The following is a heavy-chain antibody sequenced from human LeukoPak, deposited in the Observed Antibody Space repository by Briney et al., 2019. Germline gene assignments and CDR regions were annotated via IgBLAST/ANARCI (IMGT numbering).Heavy chain of an antibody. CDR3: ARAPRNAYDSSGYYSFFDY. CDR1: GGSISSSSYY. Sequence: SETLSLTCTVSGGSISSSSYYWGWIRQPPGKGLEWIGSIYYSGSTYYNPSLKSRVTISVDTSKNQFSLKLSSVAAADTAVYYCARAPRNAYDSSGYYSFFDYWGQGTLVTVSS. CDR2: IYYSGST. J-gene: IGHJ4*02. V-gene: IGHV4-39*07. D-gene: IGHD3-22*01.